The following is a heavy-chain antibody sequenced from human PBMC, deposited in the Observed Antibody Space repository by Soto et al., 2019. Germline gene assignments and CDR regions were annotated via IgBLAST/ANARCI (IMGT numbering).Heavy chain of an antibody. CDR1: GFAFSGHT. Sequence: GWSLRLSCAASGFAFSGHTMNWARQAPGKGLEWVAYIGNNLDTIYYAASVKGRFIISRDDAMKSVFLHMSSLRDDDTAVYYCARGDCSGGSCYGIDVWGRGTRVTVSS. V-gene: IGHV3-48*02. CDR3: ARGDCSGGSCYGIDV. CDR2: IGNNLDTI. J-gene: IGHJ6*02. D-gene: IGHD2-15*01.